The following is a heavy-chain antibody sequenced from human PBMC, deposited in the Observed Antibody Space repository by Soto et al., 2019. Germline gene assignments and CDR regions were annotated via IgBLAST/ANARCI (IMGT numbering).Heavy chain of an antibody. CDR1: GYTFTNYG. J-gene: IGHJ4*02. CDR3: VRDRAGAVYAPGHFDY. V-gene: IGHV1-18*04. Sequence: QVQVVQSGPEVRESGASVKVSCKASGYTFTNYGVSWVRQAPGQGLEWMGWISAYNGNRNMEQKFQGRLTMTTETSTSTAYMELRSLRSDDTAVYYCVRDRAGAVYAPGHFDYWGQGTLLTVSS. D-gene: IGHD3-16*01. CDR2: ISAYNGNR.